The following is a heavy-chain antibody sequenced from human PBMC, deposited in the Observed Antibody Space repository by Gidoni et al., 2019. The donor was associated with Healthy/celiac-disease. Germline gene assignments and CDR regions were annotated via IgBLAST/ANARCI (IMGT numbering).Heavy chain of an antibody. CDR1: GYTFTSYA. D-gene: IGHD3-22*01. CDR2: INAGNGNT. CDR3: ARDDYDSSGYYYNGGGLGAFDI. J-gene: IGHJ3*02. Sequence: QVPLVQSGAEVKKPGASVKVSCKASGYTFTSYAMHWVRQAPGQRLEWMGWINAGNGNTKYSQKFQGRVTITRDTSASKAYMELSSLRSEDTAVYYCARDDYDSSGYYYNGGGLGAFDIWGQGTMVTVSS. V-gene: IGHV1-3*01.